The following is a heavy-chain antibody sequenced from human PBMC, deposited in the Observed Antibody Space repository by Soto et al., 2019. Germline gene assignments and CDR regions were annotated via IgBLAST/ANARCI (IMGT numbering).Heavy chain of an antibody. Sequence: EVQLLESGGGLVQPGGSLSLSCAASGFTLSAHAMNRFRQAPGKGPVWVSTINGRGDKTFYADSVKGRFTISRDDSKNTLYLQMNSLRAEDTAVYYCAKANGCAAGTCYTGTYWYVELWGRGTLVTVSS. D-gene: IGHD2-2*02. CDR1: GFTLSAHA. CDR2: INGRGDKT. CDR3: AKANGCAAGTCYTGTYWYVEL. V-gene: IGHV3-23*01. J-gene: IGHJ2*01.